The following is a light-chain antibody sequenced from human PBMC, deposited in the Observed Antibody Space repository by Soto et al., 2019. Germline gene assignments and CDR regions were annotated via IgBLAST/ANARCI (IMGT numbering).Light chain of an antibody. Sequence: EVVLTQSPGTLSLSPGERATLSCRASQSVSNNYLAWYQQKPGQSPKLLILGSSDRATGIPERFRGSGSGTDFTLTISSLEPEDFAVYYGHQYGRSPPYTFCQGTKLEIK. V-gene: IGKV3-20*01. CDR2: GSS. J-gene: IGKJ2*01. CDR1: QSVSNNY. CDR3: HQYGRSPPYT.